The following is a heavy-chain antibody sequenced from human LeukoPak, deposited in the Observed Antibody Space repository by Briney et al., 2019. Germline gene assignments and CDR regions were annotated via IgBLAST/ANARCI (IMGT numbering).Heavy chain of an antibody. Sequence: PGGSLRLSCVGSGFMFIDYYMSWIRQAPGKGLEWVSYISNDSVDKYYVDSVRGRFTISMDNAKKSMYLQMSGLRVEDTAVYYCARRDWVSGAVRAFDIWGQGTMVTVSS. J-gene: IGHJ3*02. D-gene: IGHD3-3*01. V-gene: IGHV3-11*04. CDR1: GFMFIDYY. CDR2: ISNDSVDK. CDR3: ARRDWVSGAVRAFDI.